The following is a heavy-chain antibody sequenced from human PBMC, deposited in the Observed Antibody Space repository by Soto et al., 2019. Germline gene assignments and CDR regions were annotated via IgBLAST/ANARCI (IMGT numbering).Heavy chain of an antibody. CDR2: ISSSDNII. Sequence: GGSLRLSCAASGFIFSDYYMSWIRQAPGKGLEWISYISSSDNIIYYADSVKGRFTISRDNAKNSLYLQMNSLRAEDTAVYYCARDRGYSDSSGYFDYWGQGTLVTVSS. J-gene: IGHJ4*02. CDR3: ARDRGYSDSSGYFDY. CDR1: GFIFSDYY. D-gene: IGHD3-22*01. V-gene: IGHV3-11*01.